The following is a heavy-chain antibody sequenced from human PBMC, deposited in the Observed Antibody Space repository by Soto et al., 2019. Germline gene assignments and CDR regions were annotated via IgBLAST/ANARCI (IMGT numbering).Heavy chain of an antibody. CDR1: GGSFSGYY. V-gene: IGHV4-34*09. J-gene: IGHJ5*02. Sequence: PSETLSLTCAVYGGSFSGYYWSWIRQPPGKGLEWIGEINHSGSTNYNPSLKSRVTISVDTSKNQFSLKLSSVTAADTAVYYCARELNSSSVKYNWFDPWGQGTLVTVSS. CDR2: INHSGST. CDR3: ARELNSSSVKYNWFDP. D-gene: IGHD6-6*01.